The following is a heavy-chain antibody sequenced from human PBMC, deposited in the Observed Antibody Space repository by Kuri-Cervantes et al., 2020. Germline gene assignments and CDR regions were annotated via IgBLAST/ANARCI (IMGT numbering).Heavy chain of an antibody. J-gene: IGHJ4*02. D-gene: IGHD3-10*01. V-gene: IGHV1-8*02. CDR3: ARGRGWFGELIHY. Sequence: ASVKVSCKASGGTFSSYDINWVRQATGQGLEWLGWMNPNSGDTGYAQRFQGRVTMTRNTSISTAYMELSSLRSEDTAVYYCARGRGWFGELIHYWGQGTLVTVSS. CDR2: MNPNSGDT. CDR1: GGTFSSYD.